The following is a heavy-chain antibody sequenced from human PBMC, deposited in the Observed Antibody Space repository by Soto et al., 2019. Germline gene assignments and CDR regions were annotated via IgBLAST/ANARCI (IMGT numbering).Heavy chain of an antibody. J-gene: IGHJ4*02. CDR3: ARSIVVVTALDY. CDR1: GYTFTSYA. Sequence: QVQLVQSGAEEKKPGASVKVSCKASGYTFTSYAMHWVRQAPGQRLEWMGGINAGNGNTKYSQKFQGRVTITRDTSASTAYMALSSLRSEDTAVYYCARSIVVVTALDYWGQGTLVTVSS. V-gene: IGHV1-3*05. CDR2: INAGNGNT. D-gene: IGHD2-21*02.